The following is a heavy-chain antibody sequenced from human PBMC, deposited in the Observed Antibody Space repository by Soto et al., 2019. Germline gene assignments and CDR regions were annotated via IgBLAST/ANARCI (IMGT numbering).Heavy chain of an antibody. J-gene: IGHJ6*02. CDR1: GGSISSGGYS. D-gene: IGHD6-19*01. CDR3: ARTRAGSGWYLVDYYGMDV. CDR2: IYHSGST. Sequence: PSETLSLTCAVSGGSISSGGYSWSWIRQPPGKGLEWIGYIYHSGSTYYNPSLKSRVTISVDRSKNQFSLKLSSVTAADTAVYYCARTRAGSGWYLVDYYGMDVWGQGTTVTVSS. V-gene: IGHV4-30-2*01.